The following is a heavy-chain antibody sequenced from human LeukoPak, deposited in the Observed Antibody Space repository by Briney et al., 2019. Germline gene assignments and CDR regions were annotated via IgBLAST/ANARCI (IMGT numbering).Heavy chain of an antibody. Sequence: GGSLRLSCGPSVFTFARSLVEGVRQAPGKGLEWISLISRDGSTPYYADSVKGRFTISRDNSKHSLFLQMNSVSQENTAVYSYARDIRGNYFDYWGQGSLVTVSS. CDR2: ISRDGSTP. CDR1: VFTFARSL. CDR3: ARDIRGNYFDY. J-gene: IGHJ4*02. D-gene: IGHD3-16*01. V-gene: IGHV3-43*01.